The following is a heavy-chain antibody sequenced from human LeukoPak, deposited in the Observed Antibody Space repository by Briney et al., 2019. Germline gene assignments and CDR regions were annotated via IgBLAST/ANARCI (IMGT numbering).Heavy chain of an antibody. CDR1: GYTFTSYA. D-gene: IGHD6-13*01. V-gene: IGHV1-3*01. CDR2: INAGNGNT. CDR3: ARDRAFYGSSFSLGY. Sequence: PGASVKVSCKASGYTFTSYAMHWVRQAPGQRLEWMGWINAGNGNTKYSQKFQGRVTITRDTSASTAYMELSSLRSEDTAVYYCARDRAFYGSSFSLGYWGQGTLVTVSS. J-gene: IGHJ4*02.